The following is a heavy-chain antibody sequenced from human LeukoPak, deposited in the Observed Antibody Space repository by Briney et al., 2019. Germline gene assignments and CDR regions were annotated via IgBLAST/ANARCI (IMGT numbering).Heavy chain of an antibody. CDR3: ARYSEISDTRWFDP. CDR1: GGSISPYF. J-gene: IGHJ5*02. D-gene: IGHD4-11*01. V-gene: IGHV4-59*01. Sequence: PSETLSLTCTVSGGSISPYFWSWIRQPPGKGLEWIGWIHYSGGTSYNPSLKSRVIISADTSKNQFSLKVTSVTAADTATHYCARYSEISDTRWFDPWGQGTLVTVSS. CDR2: IHYSGGT.